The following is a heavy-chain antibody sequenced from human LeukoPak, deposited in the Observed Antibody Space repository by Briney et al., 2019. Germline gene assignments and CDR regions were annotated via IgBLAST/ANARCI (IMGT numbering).Heavy chain of an antibody. CDR2: IYYSGST. J-gene: IGHJ3*02. Sequence: SETLSLTCTVSGGSISSYYWNWIRQPPGKGLEWIGYIYYSGSTNYNPSLKSRVTISVDTSKNQFSLNLTSVTAADTAVYYCARDGSSGYYHDAFDIWGQGTMVTVSS. CDR1: GGSISSYY. V-gene: IGHV4-59*01. CDR3: ARDGSSGYYHDAFDI. D-gene: IGHD3-22*01.